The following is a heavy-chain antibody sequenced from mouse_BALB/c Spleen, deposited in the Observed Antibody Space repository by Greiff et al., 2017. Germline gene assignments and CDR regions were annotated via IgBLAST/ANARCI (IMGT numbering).Heavy chain of an antibody. CDR2: ISSGGSYT. D-gene: IGHD2-1*01. CDR3: ARRGNSWFAY. Sequence: EVQLVESGGGLVKPGGSLKLSCAASGFTFSSYAMSWVRQSPEKRLEWVAEISSGGSYTYYPDTVTGRFTISRDNAKNTLYLEMSSLRSEDTAMYYCARRGNSWFAYWGQGTLVTVSA. J-gene: IGHJ3*01. V-gene: IGHV5-9-4*01. CDR1: GFTFSSYA.